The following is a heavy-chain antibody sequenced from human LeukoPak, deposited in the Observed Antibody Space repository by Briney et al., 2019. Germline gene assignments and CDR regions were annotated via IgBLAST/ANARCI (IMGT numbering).Heavy chain of an antibody. V-gene: IGHV3-74*01. CDR3: AARKVRGVWFYLDY. CDR1: GLTFSSDW. J-gene: IGHJ4*02. Sequence: GGSLRLSCAASGLTFSSDWMHWVRQVPGKGLVWVSRINSDASTINYADSVKGRFAISTDNPKNTLYLQMNSLRVEDTAVYFCAARKVRGVWFYLDYWGQGTLVTVSS. CDR2: INSDASTI. D-gene: IGHD3-10*01.